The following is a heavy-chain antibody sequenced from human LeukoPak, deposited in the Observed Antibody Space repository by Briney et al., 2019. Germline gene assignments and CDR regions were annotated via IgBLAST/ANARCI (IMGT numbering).Heavy chain of an antibody. CDR3: ARPYGSGSYIIDP. Sequence: SETLSLTCTVSGGSISSSSYYWGWIRQPPGKGLEWIGSIYYSGSTYYNPSLKSRVTISVDTSKNQFSLKLSSVSAADTAVYYCARPYGSGSYIIDPWGQGTLVTVSS. CDR2: IYYSGST. V-gene: IGHV4-39*07. J-gene: IGHJ5*02. D-gene: IGHD3-10*01. CDR1: GGSISSSSYY.